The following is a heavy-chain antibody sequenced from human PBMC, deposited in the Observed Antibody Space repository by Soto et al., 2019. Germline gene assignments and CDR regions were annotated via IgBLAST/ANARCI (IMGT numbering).Heavy chain of an antibody. Sequence: ESGGDLIQPGGSLRLSCAASGFTVSSNDMSWVRQAPGKGLEWVSLIYSSGSTHYADSVKGRFTISRDNSKNTVHLQMNTLRAEDTAVYYCARRPLNSNGAYWGQGTLVTVSS. CDR3: ARRPLNSNGAY. D-gene: IGHD3-22*01. J-gene: IGHJ4*02. V-gene: IGHV3-53*01. CDR2: IYSSGST. CDR1: GFTVSSND.